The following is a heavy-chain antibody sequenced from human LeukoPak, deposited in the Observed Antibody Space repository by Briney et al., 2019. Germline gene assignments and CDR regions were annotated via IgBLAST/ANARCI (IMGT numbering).Heavy chain of an antibody. CDR1: GYTFTGYI. Sequence: ASVKVSCKASGYTFTGYIIHWVRQAPGQGLEWMGWINPSSGATNYAQNFQGRVTLTREMSISTAYMEVSRLLSDDTAVYYCARVTYDRSGYYNGIPYWGQGTLVIVSS. J-gene: IGHJ4*02. CDR2: INPSSGAT. CDR3: ARVTYDRSGYYNGIPY. D-gene: IGHD3-22*01. V-gene: IGHV1-2*02.